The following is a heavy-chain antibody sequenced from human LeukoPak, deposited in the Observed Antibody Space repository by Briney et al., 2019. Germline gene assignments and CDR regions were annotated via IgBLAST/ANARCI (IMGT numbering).Heavy chain of an antibody. V-gene: IGHV3-23*01. D-gene: IGHD3-22*01. Sequence: GGSLRLSCAASGFTFSSYAMSWVRQAPGKGLEWVSAISGSGGSTYYADSVKGRFTISRDDSKNTLYLQMNSLRAEDTAVYYCAKGDMIVVVPTDYWGQGALVTVSS. CDR1: GFTFSSYA. J-gene: IGHJ4*02. CDR2: ISGSGGST. CDR3: AKGDMIVVVPTDY.